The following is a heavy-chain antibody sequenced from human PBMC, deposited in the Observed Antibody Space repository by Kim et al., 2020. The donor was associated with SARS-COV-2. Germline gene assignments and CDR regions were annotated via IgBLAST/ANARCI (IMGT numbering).Heavy chain of an antibody. V-gene: IGHV3-15*01. J-gene: IGHJ5*02. CDR3: TTLNWFDP. CDR2: DGGAR. Sequence: DGGAREYAAAVKGRFTISRDDSKNMVYLEMNSLKTEDSAIYYCTTLNWFDPWGQGTRVTVSS.